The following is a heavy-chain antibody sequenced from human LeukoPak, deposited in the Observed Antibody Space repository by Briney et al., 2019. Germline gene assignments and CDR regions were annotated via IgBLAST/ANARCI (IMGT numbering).Heavy chain of an antibody. CDR2: ISSSGSTI. CDR1: GFTFSSYE. D-gene: IGHD1-7*01. Sequence: GGSLRLSCAASGFTFSSYEMNWVRQAPGKGLEWVSYISSSGSTIYYADSVKGRFTISRNNAKNSLYLQMNSLRAEDTAVYYCARDWTGTIDYWGQGTLVTVSS. V-gene: IGHV3-48*03. CDR3: ARDWTGTIDY. J-gene: IGHJ4*02.